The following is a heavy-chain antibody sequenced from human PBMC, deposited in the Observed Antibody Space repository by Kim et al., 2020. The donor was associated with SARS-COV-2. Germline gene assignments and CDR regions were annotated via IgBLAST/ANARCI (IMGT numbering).Heavy chain of an antibody. Sequence: SVKVSCKASGGTFSSYAISWVRQAPGQGLEWMGGIIPIFGTANYAQKFQGRVTITADESTSTAYMELSSLRSEDTAVYYCASLRYYDFWSGYYTSFDYWGQGTLVTVSS. CDR2: IIPIFGTA. V-gene: IGHV1-69*13. J-gene: IGHJ4*02. CDR3: ASLRYYDFWSGYYTSFDY. CDR1: GGTFSSYA. D-gene: IGHD3-3*01.